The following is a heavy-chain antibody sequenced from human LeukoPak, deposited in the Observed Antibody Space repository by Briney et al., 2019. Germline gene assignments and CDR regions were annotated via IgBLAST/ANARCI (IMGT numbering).Heavy chain of an antibody. V-gene: IGHV4-4*07. CDR3: ARLFPGTTDY. CDR1: DGSTSSYY. J-gene: IGHJ4*02. D-gene: IGHD6-13*01. Sequence: PSETLSLTCPASDGSTSSYYCSWIRPPAGKGLEWIGRIYTSGGTNYNPSLKSRVTMSVDTSKNQFSLKLSSVTAADTAVYYCARLFPGTTDYWGQGILVTVSS. CDR2: IYTSGGT.